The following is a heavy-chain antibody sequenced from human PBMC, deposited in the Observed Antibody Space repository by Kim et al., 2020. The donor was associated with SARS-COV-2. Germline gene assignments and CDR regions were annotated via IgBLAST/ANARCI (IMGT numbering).Heavy chain of an antibody. Sequence: GGSLRLSCAASGFTFSSYGMHWVRQAPGKGLEWVAVIWYDGSNKYYADSVKGRFTISRDNSKNTLYLQMNSLRAEDTAVYYCARDRVAAAGKAWFDPWGQGTLVTVSS. V-gene: IGHV3-33*01. J-gene: IGHJ5*02. CDR1: GFTFSSYG. CDR3: ARDRVAAAGKAWFDP. D-gene: IGHD6-13*01. CDR2: IWYDGSNK.